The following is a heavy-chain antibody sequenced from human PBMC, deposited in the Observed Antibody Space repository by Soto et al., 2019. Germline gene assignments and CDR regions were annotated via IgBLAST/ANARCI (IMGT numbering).Heavy chain of an antibody. CDR1: GFTFRTYT. J-gene: IGHJ6*02. CDR3: ARDRGYDAHDFYYNAMDV. D-gene: IGHD2-15*01. CDR2: IRGFSPYT. Sequence: SLRLSCISSGFTFRTYTMDWVRQAPGKGLEWVSGIRGFSPYTFYAESVKGRFTISRDNAKNSLFLQMNSLRAEDTAVYYCARDRGYDAHDFYYNAMDVWGQGTTVTVSS. V-gene: IGHV3-21*01.